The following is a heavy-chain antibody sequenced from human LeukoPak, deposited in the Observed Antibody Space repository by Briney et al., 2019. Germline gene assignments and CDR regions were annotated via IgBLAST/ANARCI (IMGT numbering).Heavy chain of an antibody. V-gene: IGHV4-59*08. J-gene: IGHJ4*02. D-gene: IGHD2/OR15-2a*01. CDR2: IYHTGHS. CDR3: ARHPFSSPFDY. Sequence: PSETLSHTCTVSGGSVSSDYWSWIRQPPGKGLEWIGYIYHTGHSDYNPSLKSRATISLDTSKNQFSLKLTSVTAADTAVYFCARHPFSSPFDYWGQGTLVTVSS. CDR1: GGSVSSDY.